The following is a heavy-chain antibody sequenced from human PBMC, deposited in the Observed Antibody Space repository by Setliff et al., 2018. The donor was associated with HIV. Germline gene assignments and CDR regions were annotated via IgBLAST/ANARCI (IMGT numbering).Heavy chain of an antibody. Sequence: GASVKVSCKASGYTFTTYGLSWVRQAPGQGLEWMGWISTYSDETSSSQKVQGRVSMTTDTSTSTAYMELRSLRFDDTAVYYCTRTSSSRPDAFDIWGQGTMGTVSS. V-gene: IGHV1-18*01. CDR2: ISTYSDET. J-gene: IGHJ3*02. D-gene: IGHD6-13*01. CDR3: TRTSSSRPDAFDI. CDR1: GYTFTTYG.